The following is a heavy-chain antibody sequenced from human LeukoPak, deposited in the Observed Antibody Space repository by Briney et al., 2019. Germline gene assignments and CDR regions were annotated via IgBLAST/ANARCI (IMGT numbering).Heavy chain of an antibody. J-gene: IGHJ4*02. D-gene: IGHD3-10*01. CDR3: ARGAYGSGSPNTN. CDR2: VDPEDGET. V-gene: IGHV1-69-2*01. CDR1: GYTFTDYY. Sequence: GATVKISCKASGYTFTDYYMHWVQQAPGKGLEWMGRVDPEDGETIYAEKFQGRVTITADTSTDTAYMELSSLRSEDTAVYYCARGAYGSGSPNTNWGQGTLVTVSS.